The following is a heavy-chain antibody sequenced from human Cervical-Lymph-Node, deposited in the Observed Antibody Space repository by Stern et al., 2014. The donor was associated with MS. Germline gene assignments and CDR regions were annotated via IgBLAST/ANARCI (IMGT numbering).Heavy chain of an antibody. CDR1: GFSLSASGVS. V-gene: IGHV2-5*02. J-gene: IGHJ5*02. Sequence: ESGPTLVKPTQTLTLTCTFSGFSLSASGVSVGWIRQPPGKALEWLALISWDDDKRYSPSLKSRLTITKDPSKNQVVLTMTNMDPVDTATFYCARGNSTGYYRDWFDPWGQGTLVTVSS. CDR3: ARGNSTGYYRDWFDP. D-gene: IGHD6-19*01. CDR2: ISWDDDK.